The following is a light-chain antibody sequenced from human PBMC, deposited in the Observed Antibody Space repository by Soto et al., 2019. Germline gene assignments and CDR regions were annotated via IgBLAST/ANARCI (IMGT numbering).Light chain of an antibody. Sequence: EVVLTQSPAPLSFSPGERATLSCRASQSVSTYLAWYQQKPGQAPRLLIYDASNRATGIPARFSGSGSATDFTLTISSLEPEDFAVYYCQQRSSWITFGQGTRLEIK. V-gene: IGKV3-11*01. J-gene: IGKJ5*01. CDR3: QQRSSWIT. CDR1: QSVSTY. CDR2: DAS.